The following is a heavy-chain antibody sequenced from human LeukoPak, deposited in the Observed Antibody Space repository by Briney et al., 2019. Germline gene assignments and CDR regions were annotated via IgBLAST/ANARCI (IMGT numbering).Heavy chain of an antibody. Sequence: PGGSLRLSCAASGFTVSSNYMSWVRQAPGKGLEWVSVIYSGGSTYYADSVKGRFTISRDNSKNTLYFQMNSLRAEDTAVYYCAKTQWKVGATDYFDYWGQGILVTVSS. CDR1: GFTVSSNY. D-gene: IGHD1-26*01. CDR2: IYSGGST. V-gene: IGHV3-53*01. J-gene: IGHJ4*02. CDR3: AKTQWKVGATDYFDY.